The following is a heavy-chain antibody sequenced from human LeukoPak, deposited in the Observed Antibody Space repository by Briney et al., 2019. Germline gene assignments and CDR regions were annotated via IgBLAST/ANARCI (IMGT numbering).Heavy chain of an antibody. V-gene: IGHV3-48*03. CDR2: ISYSGSTL. D-gene: IGHD3-10*01. J-gene: IGHJ6*03. CDR1: GFTFSSHD. CDR3: ARDQAFSITEYYMDV. Sequence: GGSLRLSCAASGFTFSSHDMNWVRQAPGKGLEWVSYISYSGSTLYYADSVKGRFTISRDNAKNSLYLQMNSLRAEDTAVYYCARDQAFSITEYYMDVWGKGTTVTISS.